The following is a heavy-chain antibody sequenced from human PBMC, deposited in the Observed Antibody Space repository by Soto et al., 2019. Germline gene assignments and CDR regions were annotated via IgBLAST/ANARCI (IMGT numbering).Heavy chain of an antibody. CDR2: IHSSGSP. CDR3: ARGHRMGDY. D-gene: IGHD3-16*01. J-gene: IGHJ4*02. V-gene: IGHV4-30-4*07. CDR1: GDSMTSGDYS. Sequence: SETLSLTCTVSGDSMTSGDYSWSWIRQPPGKGLEWIGYIHSSGSPFYNPSLKSRVSISVDTSKKQFSLKLSSVTAADTAVYYCARGHRMGDYWGQGTLVTVSS.